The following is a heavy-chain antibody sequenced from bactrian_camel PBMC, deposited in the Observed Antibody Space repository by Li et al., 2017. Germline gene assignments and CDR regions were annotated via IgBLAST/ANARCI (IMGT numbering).Heavy chain of an antibody. V-gene: IGHV3S1*01. J-gene: IGHJ4*01. CDR3: AAVLCGSVRTGTLRATD. CDR2: IWNGGGHR. D-gene: IGHD7*01. Sequence: HVQLVESGGGSAQAGGSLRLSCAASVNTASSYCLSWFRQAPGKECEAVAGIWNGGGHRYLAESVKGRFATSHDNAESTVYLEMNSLKVEDSGMYRCAAVLCGSVRTGTLRATDWGQGTQVTVS. CDR1: VNTASSYC.